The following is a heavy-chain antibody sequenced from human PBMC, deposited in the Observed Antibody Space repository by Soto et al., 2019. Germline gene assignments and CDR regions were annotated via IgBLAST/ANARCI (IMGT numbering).Heavy chain of an antibody. Sequence: PSETLSLTCTVSGGSISSGGYYWSWIRHHPGKGLEWIGYIYYSGSTYYNPSLKSRVTVSVDTSKNQFSLKLSSVTAADTAVYYCARSFPFRYYYDSSGNWFDPWGQGTMVTVSS. CDR2: IYYSGST. CDR3: ARSFPFRYYYDSSGNWFDP. J-gene: IGHJ5*02. V-gene: IGHV4-31*03. CDR1: GGSISSGGYY. D-gene: IGHD3-22*01.